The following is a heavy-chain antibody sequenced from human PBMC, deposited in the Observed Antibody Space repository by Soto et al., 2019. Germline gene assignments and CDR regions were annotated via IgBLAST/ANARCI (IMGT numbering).Heavy chain of an antibody. D-gene: IGHD3-22*01. V-gene: IGHV4-59*01. CDR2: IYYSGST. CDR1: GGSLSGYF. J-gene: IGHJ6*02. CDR3: ARGGYDSSGYYRPKPPSNYYYYGMDV. Sequence: SETLSLTCTVSGGSLSGYFWSWIRQPPGKGLEWIGYIYYSGSTNYTPSLKSRVTMSVDTSKNQISLKLRSVTAADTAVYYCARGGYDSSGYYRPKPPSNYYYYGMDVWGQGTTVTVSS.